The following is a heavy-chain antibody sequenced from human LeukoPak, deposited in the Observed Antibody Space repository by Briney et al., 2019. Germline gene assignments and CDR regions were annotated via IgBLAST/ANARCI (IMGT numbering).Heavy chain of an antibody. CDR2: IIPIFGTA. J-gene: IGHJ4*02. Sequence: ASVKVSCKASGGTFSSYAISWVRQAPGQGLEWMRGIIPIFGTANYAQEFQGRVTITADESTSTAYMELSSLRSEDTAVYYCARSNSYGMLWVFDYWGQGTLVTVSS. V-gene: IGHV1-69*13. D-gene: IGHD5-18*01. CDR1: GGTFSSYA. CDR3: ARSNSYGMLWVFDY.